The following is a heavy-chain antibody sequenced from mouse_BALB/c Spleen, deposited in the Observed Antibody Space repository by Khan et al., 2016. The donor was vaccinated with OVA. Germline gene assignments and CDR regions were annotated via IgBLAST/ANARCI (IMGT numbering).Heavy chain of an antibody. V-gene: IGHV1-5*01. CDR2: IYPGNTDT. CDR3: TRRNWDVAWFAY. J-gene: IGHJ3*01. CDR1: GYTFTSYW. Sequence: VQLKHSGTVLARPGASVKMSCKASGYTFTSYWMHWVKQRPGQGLEWIGDIYPGNTDTNYNQKFKGKAKLTAVTSTSTAYMELSSLTNEDSAVYDCTRRNWDVAWFAYWGQGTLVTVSA. D-gene: IGHD4-1*01.